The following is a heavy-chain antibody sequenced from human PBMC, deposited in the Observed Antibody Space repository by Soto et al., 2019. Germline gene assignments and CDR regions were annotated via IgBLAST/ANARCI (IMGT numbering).Heavy chain of an antibody. D-gene: IGHD3-3*01. CDR3: ATLYDLERNDWYFDL. CDR2: IYYSGST. J-gene: IGHJ2*01. CDR1: GGSISSYY. V-gene: IGHV4-59*01. Sequence: SETLSLTCTVSGGSISSYYWSWIRQPPGKGLEWIGYIYYSGSTNYNPSLKSRVTISVDTSKNQFSLKLSSVTAADTAVYYCATLYDLERNDWYFDLWGRGTLVTVSS.